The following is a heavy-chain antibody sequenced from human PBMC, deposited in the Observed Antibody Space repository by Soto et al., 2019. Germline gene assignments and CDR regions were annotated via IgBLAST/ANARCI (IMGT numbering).Heavy chain of an antibody. CDR1: GYRFTSYW. CDR3: ARDSSSSAHFDY. J-gene: IGHJ4*02. D-gene: IGHD6-6*01. Sequence: CKGSGYRFTSYWIGWVRQMPGKGLEWMGIIYPGDSDTRYSPSFQGQVTISADKSISTAYLQWSSLKASDTAMYYCARDSSSSAHFDYWGQGTLVTVSS. V-gene: IGHV5-51*01. CDR2: IYPGDSDT.